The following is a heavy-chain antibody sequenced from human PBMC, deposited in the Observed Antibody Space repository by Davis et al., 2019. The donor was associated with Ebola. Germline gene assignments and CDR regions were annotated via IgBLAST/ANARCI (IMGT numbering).Heavy chain of an antibody. Sequence: ASVKVSCKASGYTFTSYYMHWVRQAPGQGLEWMGIINPSGGSTSYAQKFQGRVTMTRDTSISSAYMELSRLRSDDTAVYYCARGLRANSDYWGQGTLVTVSS. CDR1: GYTFTSYY. V-gene: IGHV1-46*01. J-gene: IGHJ4*02. CDR3: ARGLRANSDY. CDR2: INPSGGST. D-gene: IGHD4-23*01.